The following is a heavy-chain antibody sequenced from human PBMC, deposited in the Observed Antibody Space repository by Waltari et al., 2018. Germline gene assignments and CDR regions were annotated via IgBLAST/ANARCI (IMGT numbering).Heavy chain of an antibody. D-gene: IGHD3-10*01. CDR2: INPSGGT. Sequence: QVQLQQWGAGLLTPSETLSLTCAVYGKPFSHPYYTWNRQPPGKGLEWIGQINPSGGTDDNPSLRSRATMSADTSKRQLTLNLKSVTAADTAVYYCTRITSNTWHDWGQGTRVTVSS. CDR3: TRITSNTWHD. CDR1: GKPFSHPY. J-gene: IGHJ4*02. V-gene: IGHV4-34*04.